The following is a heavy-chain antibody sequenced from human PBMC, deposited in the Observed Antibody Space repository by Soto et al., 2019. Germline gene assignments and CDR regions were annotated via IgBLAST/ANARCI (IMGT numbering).Heavy chain of an antibody. CDR2: ISWNSGTI. Sequence: VQLVESGGGLVQPGRSLRLSCAASGFTFGDYAMHWVRQAPGKGLEWVSGISWNSGTIAYADSVKGRFTISRDNAKTSLYVQMNSLRAEDTALYYCAKDTYAGYDSSGYYDYWGQGTLVTVSS. CDR3: AKDTYAGYDSSGYYDY. CDR1: GFTFGDYA. D-gene: IGHD3-22*01. V-gene: IGHV3-9*01. J-gene: IGHJ4*02.